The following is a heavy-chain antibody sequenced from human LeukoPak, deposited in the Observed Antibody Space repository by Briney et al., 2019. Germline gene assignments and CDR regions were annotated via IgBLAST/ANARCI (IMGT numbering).Heavy chain of an antibody. CDR2: ISGSGGST. Sequence: PGGSLRLSCAASGFTFSNYAMDWVRQAPGKGLEWVSAISGSGGSTYYADSVKGRFTISRDNSKNTLYLQMNSLRAEDTAVYYCAKVTTKDSSGYYYFDYWGQGTLVTVSS. CDR3: AKVTTKDSSGYYYFDY. CDR1: GFTFSNYA. D-gene: IGHD3-22*01. J-gene: IGHJ4*02. V-gene: IGHV3-23*01.